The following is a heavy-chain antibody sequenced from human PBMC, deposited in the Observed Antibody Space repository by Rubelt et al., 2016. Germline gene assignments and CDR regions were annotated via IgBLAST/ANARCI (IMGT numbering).Heavy chain of an antibody. CDR2: IIPIFGTA. Sequence: QVQLVQSGAEVKKPGASVKVSCKASGYTFTSYYMHWVRQAPGQGLEWLGGIIPIFGTANYAQKFQGSVTITADKSTSTAYMELSSLRSEDTAVYYCARDLVGVVITTHDAFDIWGQGTMVTVSS. J-gene: IGHJ3*02. V-gene: IGHV1-69*06. CDR3: ARDLVGVVITTHDAFDI. CDR1: GYTFTSYY. D-gene: IGHD3-22*01.